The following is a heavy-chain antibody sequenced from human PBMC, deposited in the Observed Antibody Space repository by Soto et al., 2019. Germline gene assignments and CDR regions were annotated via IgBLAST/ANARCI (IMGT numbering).Heavy chain of an antibody. J-gene: IGHJ4*02. CDR1: GFTFRTYA. CDR3: AVRKTGSFFDY. Sequence: EVQLLESGGGLVQPGGSLRLSCAASGFTFRTYAMSWVRQAPGKGLEWVSAISGSGDSTYYTDSVKGRFTISRDNSKNTLYQQMNSLRAEDTAVYYCAVRKTGSFFDYWGQGTLVTVSS. D-gene: IGHD1-26*01. V-gene: IGHV3-23*01. CDR2: ISGSGDST.